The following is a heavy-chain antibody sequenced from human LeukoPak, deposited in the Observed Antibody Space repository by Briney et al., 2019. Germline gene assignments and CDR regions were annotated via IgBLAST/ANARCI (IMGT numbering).Heavy chain of an antibody. CDR3: ARDRCSGGSCDSGAGYYQH. J-gene: IGHJ1*01. Sequence: GRSLRLSCAASGFTFSSYGMHWVRQVPGKGLEWVAVIWYDGSRTYYADSVKGRFTISRDNSKNTLDLQMNSLRAEDTAVYYCARDRCSGGSCDSGAGYYQHWGQGTLVTVSS. CDR2: IWYDGSRT. V-gene: IGHV3-33*01. CDR1: GFTFSSYG. D-gene: IGHD2-15*01.